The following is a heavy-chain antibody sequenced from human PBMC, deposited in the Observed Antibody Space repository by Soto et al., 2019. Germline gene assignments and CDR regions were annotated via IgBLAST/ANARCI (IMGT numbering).Heavy chain of an antibody. CDR3: AKGLSRGDHYPGWFDP. CDR1: GFTFSSYA. D-gene: IGHD4-17*01. J-gene: IGHJ5*02. Sequence: PGGSLRLSCAASGFTFSSYAMSWVRQAPGKGLEWVSAISGSGGSTYYADSVKGRFTISRDNSKNTLYLQMSSLRAEDTAVYYCAKGLSRGDHYPGWFDPWGQGTLVTVSS. CDR2: ISGSGGST. V-gene: IGHV3-23*01.